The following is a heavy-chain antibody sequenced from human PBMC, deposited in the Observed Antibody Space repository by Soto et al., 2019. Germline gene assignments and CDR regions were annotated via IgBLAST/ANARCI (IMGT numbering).Heavy chain of an antibody. CDR3: ARTATMAALTLIDY. J-gene: IGHJ4*02. V-gene: IGHV4-4*02. Sequence: SETLSLTCAVSGGSTSSSNWWSWVRQPPGKGLEWIGEIYHSGSTNYNPSLKSRVTIPVDKSKNQFSLKLSSVTAADTAVYYCARTATMAALTLIDYWGQGTLVTVSS. CDR1: GGSTSSSNW. CDR2: IYHSGST. D-gene: IGHD2-2*01.